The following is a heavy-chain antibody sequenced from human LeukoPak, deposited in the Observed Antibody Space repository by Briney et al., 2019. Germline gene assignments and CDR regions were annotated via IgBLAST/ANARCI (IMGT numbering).Heavy chain of an antibody. V-gene: IGHV3-48*02. Sequence: GGSLRLSCAASGFTFSSYSMNWVRQAPGKGLEWVSYISSSSSTIYYADSVKGRFTISRDNAKNSLYLQMNSLRDEDTAVYYRARDSISDYGDFMAFDIWGQGTMVTVSS. D-gene: IGHD4-17*01. CDR1: GFTFSSYS. CDR2: ISSSSSTI. CDR3: ARDSISDYGDFMAFDI. J-gene: IGHJ3*02.